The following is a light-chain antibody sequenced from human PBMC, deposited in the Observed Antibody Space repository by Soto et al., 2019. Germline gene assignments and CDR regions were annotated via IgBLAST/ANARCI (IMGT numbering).Light chain of an antibody. Sequence: QSALTQPPSASGSPGQSVTISCTGTSSDVGGYYYVSWYQQHPGKAPKLMIYEVSKRPSGVPDRFSGSKSGNTASLTVSGLQAEDEAYYYCSSYAGTNTPYVFGTGTKLTVL. J-gene: IGLJ1*01. CDR2: EVS. V-gene: IGLV2-8*01. CDR3: SSYAGTNTPYV. CDR1: SSDVGGYYY.